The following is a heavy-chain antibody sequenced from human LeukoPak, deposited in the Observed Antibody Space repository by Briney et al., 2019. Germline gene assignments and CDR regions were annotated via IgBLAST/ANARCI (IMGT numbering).Heavy chain of an antibody. V-gene: IGHV4-59*08. CDR1: GGPIRTYS. CDR3: ARWDDSAWAFGS. D-gene: IGHD6-19*01. CDR2: ISHSGTT. J-gene: IGHJ4*02. Sequence: PSETLSLTCIVSGGPIRTYSWNWIRQSPGKGLEWIGYISHSGTTSYRSSLKSRVTISVDTSKNQLSLKLASVTAADTAVYLCARWDDSAWAFGSWGPGTLVTVSS.